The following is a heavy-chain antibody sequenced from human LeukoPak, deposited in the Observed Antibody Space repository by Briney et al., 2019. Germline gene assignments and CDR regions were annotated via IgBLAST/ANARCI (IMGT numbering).Heavy chain of an antibody. CDR3: ARDLHGGNSGLGY. CDR2: IHYSGFS. Sequence: PSETLSLTCTVSGGSISSYYWSWIRQPPGKGLEWIRYIHYSGFSNYNPSLKSRVTISVDTSKNQFSLKLSFVTAADTDVYYCARDLHGGNSGLGYWGQGTLVTVSS. J-gene: IGHJ1*01. V-gene: IGHV4-59*01. D-gene: IGHD4-23*01. CDR1: GGSISSYY.